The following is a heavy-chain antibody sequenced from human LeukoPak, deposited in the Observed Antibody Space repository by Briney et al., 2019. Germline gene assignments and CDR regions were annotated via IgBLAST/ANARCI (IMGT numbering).Heavy chain of an antibody. CDR2: INQDGSER. V-gene: IGHV3-7*03. CDR3: AKNGADSSDWYLDS. Sequence: GGSLRLSCAASGFTFSGYWMSWVRQAPGKGLERVANINQDGSERYYVDSVMGRFTISRDNAKNSLYLQMNSLRAEDTAVYYCAKNGADSSDWYLDSWGQGTLVTVSS. CDR1: GFTFSGYW. D-gene: IGHD6-19*01. J-gene: IGHJ4*02.